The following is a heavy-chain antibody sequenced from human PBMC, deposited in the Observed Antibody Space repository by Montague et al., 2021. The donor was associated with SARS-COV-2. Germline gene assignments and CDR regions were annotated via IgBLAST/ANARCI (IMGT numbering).Heavy chain of an antibody. V-gene: IGHV2-70*11. Sequence: PELVKPTQILTLTCTFSGFSLSTSGMCVSWIRQPPGKALEWLARIDWDDDKYYGTSLKTRLTISKDTSKNQVVLTMTNMDPVDTATYYCAREIAAAGPALDYWGQGTLVTVSS. CDR1: GFSLSTSGMC. CDR2: IDWDDDK. D-gene: IGHD6-13*01. J-gene: IGHJ4*02. CDR3: AREIAAAGPALDY.